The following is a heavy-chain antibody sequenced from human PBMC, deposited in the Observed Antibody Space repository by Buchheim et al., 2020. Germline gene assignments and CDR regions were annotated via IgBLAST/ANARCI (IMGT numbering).Heavy chain of an antibody. CDR1: GFTVSSNY. D-gene: IGHD5-18*01. J-gene: IGHJ6*03. Sequence: EVQLVESGGGLIQPGGSLRLSCAASGFTVSSNYMSWVRQAPGKGLEWVSVIYSGGSTYYADSVKGRFTISRDNSKNTLYLQMNSLRADDTAVYYCARDNLGYSYVENYYMDVWGKGT. V-gene: IGHV3-53*01. CDR3: ARDNLGYSYVENYYMDV. CDR2: IYSGGST.